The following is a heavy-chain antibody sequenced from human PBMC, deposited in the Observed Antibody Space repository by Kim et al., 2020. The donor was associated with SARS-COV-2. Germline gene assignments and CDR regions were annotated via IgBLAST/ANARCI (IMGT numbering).Heavy chain of an antibody. CDR1: GFTFSNYG. Sequence: GGSLRLSCAASGFTFSNYGMHWVRQAPGKGLEWVAGISNDGNSQEFADSVKGRFTISRDNSGNTLSLQLNSLRDDDTAVYYCAKEKGVLGPFDYWGQGTLVTVSS. J-gene: IGHJ4*02. V-gene: IGHV3-30*19. D-gene: IGHD3-16*01. CDR2: ISNDGNSQ. CDR3: AKEKGVLGPFDY.